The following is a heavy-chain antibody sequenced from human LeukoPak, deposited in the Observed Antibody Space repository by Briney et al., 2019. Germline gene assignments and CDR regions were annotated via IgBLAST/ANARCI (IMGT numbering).Heavy chain of an antibody. CDR3: ARDPYSGNYGNDYYYYMDV. J-gene: IGHJ6*03. CDR1: GFTFSTYN. CDR2: ITSCSYI. V-gene: IGHV3-21*06. Sequence: GGSLRLSCAASGFTFSTYNMNWVRHAPGKGLEWISSITSCSYIYYADSVKGRFTISRDNAKNSLYLQMNSLSPDDTAVYFCARDPYSGNYGNDYYYYMDVWGKGTTVTISS. D-gene: IGHD1-26*01.